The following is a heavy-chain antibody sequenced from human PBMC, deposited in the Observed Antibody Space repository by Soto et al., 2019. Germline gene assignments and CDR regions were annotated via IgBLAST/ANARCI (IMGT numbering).Heavy chain of an antibody. Sequence: QVQLQQWGAGLLKPSETLSLTCAVYGGSFSGYYWSWIRQPPGKGLEWIGEINHSGSTNYNPSLKSRVTISVDTSKNQCSMKLSSVTAADTAVYYCARGSPRPDYDFWSGYYREGYYYYYYMDVWGKGTTVTVSS. CDR2: INHSGST. J-gene: IGHJ6*03. V-gene: IGHV4-34*01. CDR3: ARGSPRPDYDFWSGYYREGYYYYYYMDV. D-gene: IGHD3-3*01. CDR1: GGSFSGYY.